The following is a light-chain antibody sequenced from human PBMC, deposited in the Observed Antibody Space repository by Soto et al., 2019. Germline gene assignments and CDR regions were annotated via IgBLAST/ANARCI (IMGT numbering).Light chain of an antibody. CDR2: GAS. V-gene: IGKV3-20*01. CDR3: QQYRRSPPLT. J-gene: IGKJ4*01. Sequence: EIVLTQSPGTLSLSPGERATLSCRASQSVTSYLAWYQHKPGQAPRLLIYGASSRATGIPARFSGSGSGTDFTLTISRLEPEDFAVYYCQQYRRSPPLTFGGGTKVEIK. CDR1: QSVTSY.